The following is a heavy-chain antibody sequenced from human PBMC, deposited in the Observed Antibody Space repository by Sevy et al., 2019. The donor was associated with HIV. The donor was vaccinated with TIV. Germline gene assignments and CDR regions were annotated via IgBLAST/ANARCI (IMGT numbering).Heavy chain of an antibody. Sequence: GESLKISCKGSGYSFTTYWIGWVRQMPGKGLEWGGIIHPGDSDTRYRPSFKGQVTISADKSIGTAYLQWSSLKASDTAMYYCAILTTVVTPPFGSWGQGTLVTVSS. J-gene: IGHJ5*02. V-gene: IGHV5-51*01. CDR1: GYSFTTYW. D-gene: IGHD4-17*01. CDR3: AILTTVVTPPFGS. CDR2: IHPGDSDT.